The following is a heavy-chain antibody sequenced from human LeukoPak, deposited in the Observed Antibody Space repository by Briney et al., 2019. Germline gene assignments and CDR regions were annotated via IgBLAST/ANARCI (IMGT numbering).Heavy chain of an antibody. J-gene: IGHJ5*02. Sequence: PSETLSLTCIVSGGSISSYYWSWIRQPAGKGLEWIGRIYTSGSTNYNPSLKSRVTMSVDTSKNQFSLKLSSVTAADTAVYYCARSGAGITMIGNWFDPWGQGTLVTVSS. CDR2: IYTSGST. CDR1: GGSISSYY. CDR3: ARSGAGITMIGNWFDP. D-gene: IGHD3-22*01. V-gene: IGHV4-4*07.